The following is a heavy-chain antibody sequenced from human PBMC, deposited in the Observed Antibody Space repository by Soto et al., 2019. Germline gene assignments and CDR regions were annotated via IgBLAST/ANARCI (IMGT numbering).Heavy chain of an antibody. CDR1: GFTFSSYA. V-gene: IGHV3-23*01. CDR2: ITGSGGT. CDR3: SKRSGDLSRGYYPFDY. J-gene: IGHJ4*02. Sequence: GGSLRLSCAASGFTFSSYAMSWVRQAPGNGLEWVSSITGSGGTYYADSVKGRSTISRDNSKNTLYLEISSLRAEDTAVYYCSKRSGDLSRGYYPFDYWGKGNLVTVSS. D-gene: IGHD3-3*01.